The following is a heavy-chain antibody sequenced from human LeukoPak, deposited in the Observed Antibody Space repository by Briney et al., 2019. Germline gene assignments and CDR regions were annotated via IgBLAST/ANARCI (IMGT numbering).Heavy chain of an antibody. J-gene: IGHJ4*02. Sequence: GESLKISCKGSGYSFTSYWIGWVRQMPGKGLEWMGIIYPGDSDTRHSPSFQGQVTISADKSISTAYLQWSSLKASDTAMYYCARIHGVVAAIYPYYFDYWGQGTLVTVSS. CDR3: ARIHGVVAAIYPYYFDY. D-gene: IGHD2-15*01. CDR1: GYSFTSYW. V-gene: IGHV5-51*01. CDR2: IYPGDSDT.